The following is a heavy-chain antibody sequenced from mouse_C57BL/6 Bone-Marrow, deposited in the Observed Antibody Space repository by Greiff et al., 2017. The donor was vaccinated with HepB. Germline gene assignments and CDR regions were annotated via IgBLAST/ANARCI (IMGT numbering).Heavy chain of an antibody. V-gene: IGHV1-81*01. Sequence: VQLQESGAELARPGASVKLSCKASGYTFTSYGISWVKQRTGQGLEWIGEIYPRSGNTYYNEKFKGKATLTADKSSSTAYMELRSLTSEDSAVYFCARSHYYYGNAIDYWGQGTSVTVSS. CDR1: GYTFTSYG. CDR3: ARSHYYYGNAIDY. CDR2: IYPRSGNT. J-gene: IGHJ4*01. D-gene: IGHD1-1*01.